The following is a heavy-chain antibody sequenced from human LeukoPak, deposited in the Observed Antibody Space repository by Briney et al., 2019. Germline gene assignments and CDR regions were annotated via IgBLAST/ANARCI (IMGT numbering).Heavy chain of an antibody. Sequence: SGPTLVKPTQTLTLTCTFSGFSLSTSGVGVGWIRQPPGKALEWLALIYWDDDKRYSPSLKSRLTITKDTSKNQVVLTMTNMDPVDTATYYCAHRRYGTTVTTGDPFDYWGQGTLVTVSS. CDR2: IYWDDDK. D-gene: IGHD4-17*01. CDR1: GFSLSTSGVG. J-gene: IGHJ4*02. CDR3: AHRRYGTTVTTGDPFDY. V-gene: IGHV2-5*02.